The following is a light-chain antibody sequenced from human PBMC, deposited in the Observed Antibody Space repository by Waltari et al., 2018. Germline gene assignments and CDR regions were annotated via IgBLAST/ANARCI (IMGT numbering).Light chain of an antibody. CDR2: DVT. CDR3: CSYIGTHANWV. V-gene: IGLV2-11*01. J-gene: IGLJ3*02. Sequence: QSALTQPRSVSVSAGPSVTISCHGISTEVGSFNFVSWYPQHPDAAPKLIFYDVTKGPSGVPDRLSGSKSGNTASLTISGLQAEDEANYYCCSYIGTHANWVFGGGTKLTVL. CDR1: STEVGSFNF.